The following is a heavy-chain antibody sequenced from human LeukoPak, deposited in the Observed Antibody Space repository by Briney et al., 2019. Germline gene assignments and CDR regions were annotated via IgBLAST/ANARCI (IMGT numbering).Heavy chain of an antibody. V-gene: IGHV1-18*01. CDR3: ARDWPINRPNWFDP. CDR2: ISAYNGNT. Sequence: ASVKVSCEASGYTFTSYGISWVRQAPGQGLEWMGWISAYNGNTNYAQKLQGRVTMTTDTSTSTAYMELRSLRSDDTAVYYCARDWPINRPNWFDPWGQGTLVTVSS. CDR1: GYTFTSYG. J-gene: IGHJ5*02.